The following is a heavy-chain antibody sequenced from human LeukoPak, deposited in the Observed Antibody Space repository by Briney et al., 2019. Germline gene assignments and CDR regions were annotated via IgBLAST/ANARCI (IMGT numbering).Heavy chain of an antibody. Sequence: SETLSLTCTVSGYSISSAYHWGWIRQPPGKGLEWIGSIYHSGSTHYNPSLKSRVTISVDTSNNQFSLKLSSVTAADTAVYYCARAGYGDSDFDYWGQGTLVTVSS. D-gene: IGHD4-17*01. J-gene: IGHJ4*02. CDR1: GYSISSAYH. CDR2: IYHSGST. CDR3: ARAGYGDSDFDY. V-gene: IGHV4-38-2*02.